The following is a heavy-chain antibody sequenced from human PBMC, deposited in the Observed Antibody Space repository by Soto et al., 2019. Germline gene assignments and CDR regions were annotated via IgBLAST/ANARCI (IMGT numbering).Heavy chain of an antibody. Sequence: QVQLVQSGAEVKKPGASVRVSCKASGYSFTDYHIHWVRQAPGQGLEWLGRINPKSGGTSTAQKFQDWVTMTRDRSISTVYMELTRLRSDDTAVYFCARGHSTDCSNGVCSFFYNHEMDVWGQGTTVTVSS. CDR2: INPKSGGT. CDR3: ARGHSTDCSNGVCSFFYNHEMDV. D-gene: IGHD2-8*01. J-gene: IGHJ6*02. CDR1: GYSFTDYH. V-gene: IGHV1-2*04.